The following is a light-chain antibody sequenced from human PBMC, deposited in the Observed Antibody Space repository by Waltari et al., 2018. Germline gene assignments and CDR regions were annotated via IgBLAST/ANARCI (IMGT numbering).Light chain of an antibody. CDR3: QQYDGSVVT. J-gene: IGKJ4*01. CDR2: GAS. CDR1: HQITGSW. V-gene: IGKV3-20*01. Sequence: EIVLTQSPGTLSLSPGERVTLSCRASHQITGSWMTWYHQKPGQAPRLLIYGASTRAPGVPDRFSGSGSGTDFTLTISRLEPEDSAVYYCQQYDGSVVTFGGGTKVEI.